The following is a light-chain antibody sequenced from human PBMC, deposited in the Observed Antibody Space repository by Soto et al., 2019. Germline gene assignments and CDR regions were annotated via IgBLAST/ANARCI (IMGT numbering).Light chain of an antibody. CDR1: QAISNF. CDR2: GSS. Sequence: DIQMTQTPSSLSASVGDRVTIACRASQAISNFLAWYQQKPGKVPTLLVYGSSTLQSGVPSRFSGSGSGTDFTLTISSLQPEDAATYYCQQYYHWPRTFGQGTKVEIK. J-gene: IGKJ1*01. CDR3: QQYYHWPRT. V-gene: IGKV1-27*01.